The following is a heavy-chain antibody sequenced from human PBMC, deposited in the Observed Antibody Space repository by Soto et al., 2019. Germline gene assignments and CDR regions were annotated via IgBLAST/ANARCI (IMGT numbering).Heavy chain of an antibody. J-gene: IGHJ3*02. CDR3: ARDLTPYYDFWSGYADAFDI. CDR1: GFTFSSYN. CDR2: ISTSSSYI. V-gene: IGHV3-21*01. Sequence: EVQLVESGGGLVKPGGSLRLSCAASGFTFSSYNMNWVRQAPGRGLEWVSSISTSSSYIYYADSVKGRFTISRDNAKNSLYLQMDSRRAEDTAVYYCARDLTPYYDFWSGYADAFDIWGQGTMVTVSS. D-gene: IGHD3-3*01.